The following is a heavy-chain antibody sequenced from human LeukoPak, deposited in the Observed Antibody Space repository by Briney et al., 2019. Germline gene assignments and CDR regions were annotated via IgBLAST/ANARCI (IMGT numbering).Heavy chain of an antibody. V-gene: IGHV3-11*06. CDR1: GFTFSDYY. D-gene: IGHD6-13*01. Sequence: GGSLRLSCAASGFTFSDYYMSWIRQAPGKGLEWVSYISSSSSYTNYADSVKGRFTISRDNAKNSLYLQMNSLRAEDTAVYYCAGYSISWDNWFDPWGQGTLVTVSS. CDR2: ISSSSSYT. CDR3: AGYSISWDNWFDP. J-gene: IGHJ5*02.